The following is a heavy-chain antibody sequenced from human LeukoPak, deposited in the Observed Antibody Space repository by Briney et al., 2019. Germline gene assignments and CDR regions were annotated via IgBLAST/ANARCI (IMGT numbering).Heavy chain of an antibody. J-gene: IGHJ5*02. Sequence: GESLRISCRGSGYSFPSYWISWVRQMPGKGLGWMGRIYPSDSYTNYSPSFQGHVTISADKSISTACLQWSSLKASDTAMYYCARTGYCSSTSCYGPWGQGALVTVSS. CDR2: IYPSDSYT. CDR3: ARTGYCSSTSCYGP. CDR1: GYSFPSYW. V-gene: IGHV5-10-1*01. D-gene: IGHD2-2*03.